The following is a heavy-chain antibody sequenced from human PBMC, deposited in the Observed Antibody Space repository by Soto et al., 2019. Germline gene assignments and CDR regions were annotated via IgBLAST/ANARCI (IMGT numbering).Heavy chain of an antibody. Sequence: EVQLVESGGGLVQPGGSLRLSRAASGFTFSSYSMNWVRQAPGKGLEWVSYISSSSSTIYYADSVKGRFTISRDNAKNSLYLQMNSLRAEDTAVYYCARGSYSAVIVGATIAFDIWGQGTMVTVSS. V-gene: IGHV3-48*01. CDR3: ARGSYSAVIVGATIAFDI. J-gene: IGHJ3*02. D-gene: IGHD1-26*01. CDR1: GFTFSSYS. CDR2: ISSSSSTI.